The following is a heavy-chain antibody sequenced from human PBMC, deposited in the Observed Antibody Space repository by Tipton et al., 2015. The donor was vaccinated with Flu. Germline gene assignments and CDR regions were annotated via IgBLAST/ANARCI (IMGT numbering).Heavy chain of an antibody. J-gene: IGHJ6*03. Sequence: TLSLTCTVSGGSISSYYWSWIRQPAGKGLEWIGRIYTSGSTNYNPSLKSRVTISVDTSKNQFSLKLSSVTAADTAVYYCARGVKAKPYYYYYYMDVWGKGTTVTVSS. CDR3: ARGVKAKPYYYYYYMDV. CDR2: IYTSGST. CDR1: GGSISSYY. V-gene: IGHV4-4*07.